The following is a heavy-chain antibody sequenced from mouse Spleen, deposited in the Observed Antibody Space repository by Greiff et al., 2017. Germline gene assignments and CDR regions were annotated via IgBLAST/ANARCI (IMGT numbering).Heavy chain of an antibody. CDR1: GFSFNTYA. CDR2: IRSKSNNYAT. V-gene: IGHV10-1*01. D-gene: IGHD1-1*01. J-gene: IGHJ1*03. CDR3: VRDYYGSSYWYFDV. Sequence: DVHLVESGGGLVQPKGSLKLSCAASGFSFNTYAMNWVRQAPGQGLEWVARIRSKSNNYATYYADSVKDRFTISRDDSESMLYLQMNNLKTEDTAMYYCVRDYYGSSYWYFDVWGTGTTVTVSS.